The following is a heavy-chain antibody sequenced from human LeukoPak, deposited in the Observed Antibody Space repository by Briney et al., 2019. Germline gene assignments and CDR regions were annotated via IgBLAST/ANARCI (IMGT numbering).Heavy chain of an antibody. D-gene: IGHD5-12*01. CDR2: INPNNCGT. Sequence: ASVKVSCKACGYTFTGYCIHWVRQAPGKGLEGMGWINPNNCGTNYAQRYQDRVTMTRDTSISTAYMELSSLRSDDTAVYYCARDPRGYSGYENWFDPWGQGTLVTVSS. V-gene: IGHV1-2*02. CDR1: GYTFTGYC. J-gene: IGHJ5*02. CDR3: ARDPRGYSGYENWFDP.